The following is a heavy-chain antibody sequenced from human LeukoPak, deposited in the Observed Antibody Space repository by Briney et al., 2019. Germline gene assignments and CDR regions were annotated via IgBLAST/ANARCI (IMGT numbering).Heavy chain of an antibody. V-gene: IGHV3-11*01. CDR1: GFTFSDYY. CDR2: ISSSGSTI. D-gene: IGHD3-9*01. J-gene: IGHJ4*02. Sequence: PGGSLRLSCAASGFTFSDYYMSWIRQAPGKGLEWVSYISSSGSTIYYADSVKGRFTISRDNAKNSLYLQMNSLRAEDTAAYYCARTSTGGSDYDILTGYYNRRGAFDYWGQGTLVTVSS. CDR3: ARTSTGGSDYDILTGYYNRRGAFDY.